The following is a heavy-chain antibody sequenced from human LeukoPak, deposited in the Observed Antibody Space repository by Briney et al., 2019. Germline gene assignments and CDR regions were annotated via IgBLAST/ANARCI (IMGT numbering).Heavy chain of an antibody. D-gene: IGHD1-26*01. Sequence: GGSLRLSCAASGFTFSSYSMNWVRQAPGKGLEWVSYISSSSSTIYYADSVKGRFTISRDNAKNSLYLQMNSLRAEDTAVYYCARDLQLPVVGAFDIWAKGQWSPSLQ. J-gene: IGHJ3*02. CDR3: ARDLQLPVVGAFDI. CDR2: ISSSSSTI. CDR1: GFTFSSYS. V-gene: IGHV3-48*04.